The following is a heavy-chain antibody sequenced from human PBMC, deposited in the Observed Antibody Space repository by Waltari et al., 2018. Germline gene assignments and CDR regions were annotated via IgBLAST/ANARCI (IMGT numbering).Heavy chain of an antibody. CDR1: GGTFSSYA. J-gene: IGHJ6*02. Sequence: QVQLVQSGAEVKKPGSSVKVSCKASGGTFSSYAISWVRQAPGQGLEWMGRSIPICSTPNYARKVQGRVTITADKSTARAYMVLSSPRSEDTAVYYCARDYLAVLRFWEWLKGGYYYGMDVWGQGTTVTVSS. CDR2: SIPICSTP. V-gene: IGHV1-69*08. D-gene: IGHD3-3*01. CDR3: ARDYLAVLRFWEWLKGGYYYGMDV.